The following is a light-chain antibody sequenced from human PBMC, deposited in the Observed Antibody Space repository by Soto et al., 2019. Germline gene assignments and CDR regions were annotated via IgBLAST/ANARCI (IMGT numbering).Light chain of an antibody. Sequence: QSALTQPASVSGSPGQSITISCTGTSSDVGSYNLVSWCQQHPGKAPKLMIYEGSKGPSGVSNRFSGSKSGNTASLTISGLQAEDEADYYCCSYAGSGTWVFGGGTKLTVL. V-gene: IGLV2-23*01. CDR2: EGS. J-gene: IGLJ3*02. CDR1: SSDVGSYNL. CDR3: CSYAGSGTWV.